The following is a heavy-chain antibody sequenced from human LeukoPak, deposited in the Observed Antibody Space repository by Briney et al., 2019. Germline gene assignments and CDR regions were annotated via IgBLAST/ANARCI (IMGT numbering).Heavy chain of an antibody. D-gene: IGHD5-18*01. CDR2: IIPVLNIT. CDR1: GGTFSTSA. Sequence: SVQVSCKTSGGTFSTSAITWVRQAPGQGLEWMGRIIPVLNITTYAQRFQGRVTFTADTSTSTVYMELSSLRSEETAVYYCARDQGLTAPPPYGLDVWGQGTTVIVSS. CDR3: ARDQGLTAPPPYGLDV. J-gene: IGHJ6*02. V-gene: IGHV1-69*04.